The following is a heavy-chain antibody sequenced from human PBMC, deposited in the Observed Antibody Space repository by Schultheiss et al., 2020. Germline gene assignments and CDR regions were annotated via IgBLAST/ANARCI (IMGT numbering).Heavy chain of an antibody. J-gene: IGHJ3*02. CDR3: ARYGGVCSSTSCYDAFDI. CDR2: INPNSGGT. D-gene: IGHD2-2*01. V-gene: IGHV1-2*06. CDR1: GYTFTGYY. Sequence: ASVKVSCKASGYTFTGYYMHWVRQAPGQGLEWMGRINPNSGGTNYAQKFQGRVTMTRDTSISTAYMELSRLRSDDTAVYYCARYGGVCSSTSCYDAFDIWGQGTMVTVSS.